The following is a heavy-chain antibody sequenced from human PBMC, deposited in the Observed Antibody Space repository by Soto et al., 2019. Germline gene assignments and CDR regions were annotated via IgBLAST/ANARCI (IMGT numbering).Heavy chain of an antibody. Sequence: EVQLLESGGGLVQPGGSLRLSCTATGFTFPTYAMSWVRQAPGKGLEWVSAISASGGTYYAASVKGRFTISRDNSKDTLYLQMNSLRAEDTAVYYCAKRDLVDASPRNFDYWGQGTLVTVSS. V-gene: IGHV3-23*01. CDR1: GFTFPTYA. J-gene: IGHJ4*02. CDR3: AKRDLVDASPRNFDY. D-gene: IGHD3-10*01. CDR2: ISASGGT.